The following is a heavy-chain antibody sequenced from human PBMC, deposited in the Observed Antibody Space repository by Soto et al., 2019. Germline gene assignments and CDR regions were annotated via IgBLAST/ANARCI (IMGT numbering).Heavy chain of an antibody. CDR1: GYTSNNYA. Sequence: ASVKVSCKASGYTSNNYAMHWVRQAPGQGLEWMGCINAGNGNTKYSQKFQDRVTISRDTSASTAYMELSSLRYEDTAFYYCARERISMVRGAPLYWGQGTLVTVSS. CDR3: ARERISMVRGAPLY. J-gene: IGHJ4*02. CDR2: INAGNGNT. D-gene: IGHD3-10*01. V-gene: IGHV1-3*01.